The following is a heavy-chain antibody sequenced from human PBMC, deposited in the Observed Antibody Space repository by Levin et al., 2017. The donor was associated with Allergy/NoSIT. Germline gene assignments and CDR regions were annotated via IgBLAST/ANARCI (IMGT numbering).Heavy chain of an antibody. J-gene: IGHJ4*02. CDR1: DGSISRYY. CDR2: IYHSGSA. Sequence: SETLSLTCSVSDGSISRYYWTWFRQPPGKGLEWIGYIYHSGSASYNPSLKSRVTLSVDTSKNQFSLELKSVTAADTAVYYCARGDHDTSGYYYMPGDYWGQGILVTVSS. CDR3: ARGDHDTSGYYYMPGDY. V-gene: IGHV4-59*01. D-gene: IGHD3-22*01.